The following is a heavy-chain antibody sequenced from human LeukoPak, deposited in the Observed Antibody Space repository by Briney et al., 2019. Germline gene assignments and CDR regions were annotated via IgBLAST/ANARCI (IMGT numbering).Heavy chain of an antibody. CDR1: GYTFTGYY. J-gene: IGHJ4*02. Sequence: GASVKVSCKASGYTFTGYYMHWVRQAPGQRPEWMGWINPNSGGTSYAQKFQGRVTMTRDTSISTAYMELSRLRSDDTAVYYCARAKVIVPDYWGQGTLVTVSS. CDR3: ARAKVIVPDY. V-gene: IGHV1-2*02. CDR2: INPNSGGT. D-gene: IGHD5-18*01.